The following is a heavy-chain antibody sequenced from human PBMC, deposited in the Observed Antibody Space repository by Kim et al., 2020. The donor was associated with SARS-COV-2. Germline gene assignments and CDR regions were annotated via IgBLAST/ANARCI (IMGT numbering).Heavy chain of an antibody. CDR1: GGSISSYY. D-gene: IGHD2-2*01. CDR2: IYYSGST. Sequence: SETLSLTCTVSGGSISSYYWSWIRQPPGKGLEWIGYIYYSGSTNYNPSLKSRVTISVDTSKNQFSLKLSSVTAADTAVYYCARGYCSSTSCYPQASDYWGQGTLVTVSS. CDR3: ARGYCSSTSCYPQASDY. J-gene: IGHJ4*02. V-gene: IGHV4-59*13.